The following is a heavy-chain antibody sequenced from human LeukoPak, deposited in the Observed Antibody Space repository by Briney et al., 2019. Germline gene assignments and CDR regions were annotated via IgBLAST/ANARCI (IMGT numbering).Heavy chain of an antibody. Sequence: SETLSLTCTVSGGSISSYYWSWIRQPPGKGPEWIGYIYYSGSTNYNPSLKSRVTISVDTSKNQFSLKLSSVTATDTAVYYCARDKGTYDFWSGYYEAGDYYYYYGMDVWGQGTTVTVSS. CDR2: IYYSGST. CDR3: ARDKGTYDFWSGYYEAGDYYYYYGMDV. CDR1: GGSISSYY. V-gene: IGHV4-59*01. D-gene: IGHD3-3*01. J-gene: IGHJ6*02.